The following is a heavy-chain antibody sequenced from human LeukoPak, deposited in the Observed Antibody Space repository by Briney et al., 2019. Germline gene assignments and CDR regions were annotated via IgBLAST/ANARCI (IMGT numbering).Heavy chain of an antibody. D-gene: IGHD6-13*01. Sequence: SSETLSLTCTVPGDSISSSSYYWEWIRQTPGKGLEWIGSTFYSGSTYYNPSLKSRVTISVDTSKNQFSLKLNSVTAADTAVYYCARVRYSSSWYKLYYYYYYYMDVWGKGTTVTVSS. CDR3: ARVRYSSSWYKLYYYYYYYMDV. J-gene: IGHJ6*03. CDR1: GDSISSSSYY. CDR2: TFYSGST. V-gene: IGHV4-39*01.